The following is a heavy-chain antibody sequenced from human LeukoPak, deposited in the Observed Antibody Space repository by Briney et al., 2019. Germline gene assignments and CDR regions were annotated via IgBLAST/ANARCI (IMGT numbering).Heavy chain of an antibody. V-gene: IGHV1-8*02. J-gene: IGHJ6*03. CDR2: MNPNSGNT. CDR1: GFTFTNYN. D-gene: IGHD3-9*01. Sequence: ASVKVSCKASGFTFTNYNMHWVRQATGQGLEWMGWMNPNSGNTGYAQKFQGRVTMTRNTSISTAYMELSSLRSEDTAVYYCARVPYYDILTGSYYYYYYMDVWGKGTTVTISS. CDR3: ARVPYYDILTGSYYYYYYMDV.